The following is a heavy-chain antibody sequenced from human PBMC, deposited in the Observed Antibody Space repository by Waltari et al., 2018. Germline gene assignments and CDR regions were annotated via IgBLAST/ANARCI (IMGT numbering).Heavy chain of an antibody. CDR2: IWYDGSNK. J-gene: IGHJ6*02. Sequence: QVQLVESGGGVVQPGRSLRLSCAASGFTFSSYGMHWVRQAPGKGLEWVAVIWYDGSNKYYADAVKCRFTISRDNSKNTLYLQMNSLRAEDTAMYYCAKSVGPQLMVRGVVYGMDVWGQGTTVTVSS. CDR1: GFTFSSYG. D-gene: IGHD3-10*01. V-gene: IGHV3-30*18. CDR3: AKSVGPQLMVRGVVYGMDV.